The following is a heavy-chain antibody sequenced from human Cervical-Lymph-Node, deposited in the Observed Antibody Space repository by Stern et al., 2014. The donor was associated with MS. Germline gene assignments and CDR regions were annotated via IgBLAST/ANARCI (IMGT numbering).Heavy chain of an antibody. V-gene: IGHV3-9*01. CDR2: ITSNSGNI. CDR3: AKDTTYDFATFDF. CDR1: GFTFDDYA. Sequence: QLVESGGGLVLPGRSLRLSCAASGFTFDDYAMHWVRQAPGKGLEWVSGITSNSGNIGYADSVRGRFTISRDNAKNSLYLQMNSLRAEDTALYYCAKDTTYDFATFDFWGQGTMVTVSS. J-gene: IGHJ3*01. D-gene: IGHD3/OR15-3a*01.